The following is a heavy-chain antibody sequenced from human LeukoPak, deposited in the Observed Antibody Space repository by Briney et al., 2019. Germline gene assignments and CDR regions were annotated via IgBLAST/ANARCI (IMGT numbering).Heavy chain of an antibody. V-gene: IGHV1-46*01. CDR1: GYTFTSYY. CDR2: INPSGGST. CDR3: ARGPTLDVDTAMVHYYYGMDV. J-gene: IGHJ6*02. Sequence: ASVKVSCKASGYTFTSYYMHWVRQAPGQGLEWMGIINPSGGSTSYAQKFQGRVTMTRDTSTSTVYMELSSLRSEDTAVYYCARGPTLDVDTAMVHYYYGMDVWGQGTTVTVSS. D-gene: IGHD5-18*01.